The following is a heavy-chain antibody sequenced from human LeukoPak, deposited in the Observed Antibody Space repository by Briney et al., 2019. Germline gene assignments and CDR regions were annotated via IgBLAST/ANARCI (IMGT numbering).Heavy chain of an antibody. CDR3: VKCTDGYYYDY. Sequence: GGSLRLSCSASGFTFSNYAMHWVRQAPGKGLEYVSAITDNGDSTFYADSVKGRFTISRDNSKNTLYLQMSSLRPEDTAVYYCVKCTDGYYYDYWGQGTLVTVSS. CDR1: GFTFSNYA. CDR2: ITDNGDST. V-gene: IGHV3-64D*06. D-gene: IGHD5-24*01. J-gene: IGHJ4*02.